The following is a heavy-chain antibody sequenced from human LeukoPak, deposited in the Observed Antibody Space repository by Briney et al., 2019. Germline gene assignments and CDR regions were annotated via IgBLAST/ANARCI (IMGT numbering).Heavy chain of an antibody. J-gene: IGHJ4*02. V-gene: IGHV3-21*01. D-gene: IGHD5-18*01. CDR2: ISSSSSCI. Sequence: PGGSLRLSCAASGFTFSSYSMNWVRQAPGKGLEWVSSISSSSSCIYYADSVKGRFTISRDNAKNSLYLQMNSLRAEDTAVYYCARDNTAMVLFDYWGQGTLVTVSS. CDR1: GFTFSSYS. CDR3: ARDNTAMVLFDY.